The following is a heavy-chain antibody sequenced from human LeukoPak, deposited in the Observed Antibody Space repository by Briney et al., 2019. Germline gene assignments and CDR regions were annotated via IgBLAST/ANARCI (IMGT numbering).Heavy chain of an antibody. D-gene: IGHD6-6*01. CDR3: TRQTSSLGGRRGWFDP. V-gene: IGHV1-2*02. J-gene: IGHJ5*02. CDR1: GYTFTGYF. Sequence: ASVKVSCKASGYTFTGYFLNWVRQAPGQGLEWLGWINPGSGVTVYAEKFQDRIALTRDTAINTAYMELTGLTSNDTAVYYCTRQTSSLGGRRGWFDPWGQGTPVSVSS. CDR2: INPGSGVT.